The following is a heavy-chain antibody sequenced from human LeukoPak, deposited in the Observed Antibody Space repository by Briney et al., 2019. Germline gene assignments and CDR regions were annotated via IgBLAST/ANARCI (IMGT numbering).Heavy chain of an antibody. V-gene: IGHV4-31*03. CDR1: GDSVTSGGYF. CDR3: ARDVVVTSSPDAFDI. Sequence: SETLSLTCTVSGDSVTSGGYFWTWIRHHPGKGLEWIGYISNSGTTSYNPSLKSRVSISVDTSNNRFSLRLSSVTAADTAVYYCARDVVVTSSPDAFDIWGQGTMVAVSS. D-gene: IGHD2-21*02. CDR2: ISNSGTT. J-gene: IGHJ3*02.